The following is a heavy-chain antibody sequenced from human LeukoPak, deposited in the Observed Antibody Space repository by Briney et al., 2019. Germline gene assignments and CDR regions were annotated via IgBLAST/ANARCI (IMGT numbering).Heavy chain of an antibody. J-gene: IGHJ5*02. CDR3: ARPYYYDSRIDP. CDR2: MYYSGST. CDR1: GGSISSGDYY. V-gene: IGHV4-30-4*01. D-gene: IGHD3-22*01. Sequence: SETLSLTCTVSGGSISSGDYYWSWIRQPPGKGLEGIAYMYYSGSTSYNPSLKSRVTMSADTSKNQLSLKLSSVTAADTAVYYCARPYYYDSRIDPWGQGILVTVSS.